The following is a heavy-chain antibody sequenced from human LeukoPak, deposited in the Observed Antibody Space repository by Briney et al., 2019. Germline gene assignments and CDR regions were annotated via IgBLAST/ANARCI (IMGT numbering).Heavy chain of an antibody. J-gene: IGHJ6*02. Sequence: RSSETLSLTCTVSGGSISSGGYYWSWIRQHPGKGLEWIGYIYYSGSTYYNPSLKSRVTISVDTSKNQFSLKLSSVTAADTAVYYCARGSYYGMDVWGQGTLVTVSS. CDR1: GGSISSGGYY. CDR2: IYYSGST. CDR3: ARGSYYGMDV. V-gene: IGHV4-31*03.